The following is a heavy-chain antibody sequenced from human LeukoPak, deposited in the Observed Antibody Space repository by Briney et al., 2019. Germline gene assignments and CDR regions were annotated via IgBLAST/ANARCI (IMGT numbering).Heavy chain of an antibody. CDR3: AKDVLLWFGELFSAFDI. Sequence: GGSLRLSCAASGFTFSSYAMSWVRQAPGKGLEWVSAISGSGGSTYYADSVKGRFTISRDNSKNTLYLQMNSLRAEDTAVYYCAKDVLLWFGELFSAFDIWGQGTMVTAPS. J-gene: IGHJ3*02. V-gene: IGHV3-23*01. CDR2: ISGSGGST. D-gene: IGHD3-10*01. CDR1: GFTFSSYA.